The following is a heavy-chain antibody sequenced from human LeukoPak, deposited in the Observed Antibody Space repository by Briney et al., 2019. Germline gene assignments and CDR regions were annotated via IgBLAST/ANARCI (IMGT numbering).Heavy chain of an antibody. J-gene: IGHJ3*02. V-gene: IGHV4-39*01. CDR1: GGSISSSSYY. CDR2: IYYSGST. Sequence: PSETLSLTCTVSGGSISSSSYYWGWIRQPPGKGLEWIGSIYYSGSTYYNPSLKSRVTISVDTSKNQFSLKLSSVTAADTAVYYCARALGAFDIWGQGTMVTVSS. CDR3: ARALGAFDI.